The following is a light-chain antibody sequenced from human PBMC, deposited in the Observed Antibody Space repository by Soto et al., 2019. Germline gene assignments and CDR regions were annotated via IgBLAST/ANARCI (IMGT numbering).Light chain of an antibody. Sequence: EIVMTQSPPSLTVTPGEPASISCRSSQRLLHSNGNNFLDWYLQKPGQSPQLRIYLGSNRASGGTDRVSGSAAGTDFTLKISRVEAEDVGVYYCMQALHTPYTFGQGTKLEIK. V-gene: IGKV2-28*01. CDR1: QRLLHSNGNNF. CDR2: LGS. J-gene: IGKJ2*01. CDR3: MQALHTPYT.